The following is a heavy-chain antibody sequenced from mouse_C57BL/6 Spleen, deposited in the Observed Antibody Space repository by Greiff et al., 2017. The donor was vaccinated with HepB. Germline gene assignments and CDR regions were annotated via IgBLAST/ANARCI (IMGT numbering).Heavy chain of an antibody. CDR1: GFNIKDDY. CDR3: TWGNDVAMDY. CDR2: IDPENGDT. V-gene: IGHV14-4*01. Sequence: VQLQQSGAELVRPGASVKLSCTASGFNIKDDYMHWVKQRPEQGLEWIGWIDPENGDTEYASKFQGKATITADTSSNTAYLQLSSLTSEDTAVYYCTWGNDVAMDYWGQGTSVTVSS. D-gene: IGHD2-2*01. J-gene: IGHJ4*01.